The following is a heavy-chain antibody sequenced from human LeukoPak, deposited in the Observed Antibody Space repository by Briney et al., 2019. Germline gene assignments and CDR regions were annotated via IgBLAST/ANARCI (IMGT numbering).Heavy chain of an antibody. D-gene: IGHD4-23*01. CDR2: ISGSGSGT. CDR3: VKYTGNSILVRFDY. CDR1: GFTFSSYA. V-gene: IGHV3-23*01. Sequence: GGSLRLSCAASGFTFSSYAMTWVRQPPGKGLEWFSGISGSGSGTYYADSVKGRFTISRDNSKTTLYLQMNSLRAEDTALYYCVKYTGNSILVRFDYWGQGTLVTVSS. J-gene: IGHJ4*02.